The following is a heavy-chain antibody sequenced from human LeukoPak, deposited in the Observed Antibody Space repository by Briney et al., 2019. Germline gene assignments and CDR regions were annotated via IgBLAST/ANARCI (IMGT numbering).Heavy chain of an antibody. J-gene: IGHJ4*02. D-gene: IGHD3-22*01. Sequence: SETLSLTCSVSGGSVSSSIDYWAWIRQPPGKGLEWIGSVYYRGFTYYNPSFGSRVSISIDTSKNQFSLKLSSVTAADTAVYYCARVYYDSSRPFDYWGQGTLVTVSS. CDR1: GGSVSSSIDY. CDR2: VYYRGFT. V-gene: IGHV4-39*07. CDR3: ARVYYDSSRPFDY.